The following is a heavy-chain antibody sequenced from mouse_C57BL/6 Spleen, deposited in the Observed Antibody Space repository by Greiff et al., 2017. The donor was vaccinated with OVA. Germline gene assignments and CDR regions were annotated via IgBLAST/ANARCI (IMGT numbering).Heavy chain of an antibody. CDR2: IDPNSGGT. Sequence: QVQLQQPGAELVKPGASVKLSCKASGYTFTSYWMHWVKQRPGRGLEWIGRIDPNSGGTTYNEKFKSKATLTVDKPSSTAYMQLSSLTSEDSAVYYCARSYYGSSYASYAMDYWGQGTSVTVSS. J-gene: IGHJ4*01. CDR1: GYTFTSYW. CDR3: ARSYYGSSYASYAMDY. D-gene: IGHD1-1*01. V-gene: IGHV1-72*01.